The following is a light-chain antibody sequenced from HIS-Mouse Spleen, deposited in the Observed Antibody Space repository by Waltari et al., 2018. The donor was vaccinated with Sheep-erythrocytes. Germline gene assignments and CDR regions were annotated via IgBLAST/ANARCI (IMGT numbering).Light chain of an antibody. CDR1: ALPKKY. CDR2: EDS. V-gene: IGLV3-10*01. J-gene: IGLJ3*02. Sequence: SYELTPPPSVSVSPGQTARITCPGAALPKKYAYWYQQKSGQAPVPVIYEDSKRPSGIPERFSGSSSGTMATLTISGAQVEDDADYYCYSTDSSGNHWVFGGGTKLTVL. CDR3: YSTDSSGNHWV.